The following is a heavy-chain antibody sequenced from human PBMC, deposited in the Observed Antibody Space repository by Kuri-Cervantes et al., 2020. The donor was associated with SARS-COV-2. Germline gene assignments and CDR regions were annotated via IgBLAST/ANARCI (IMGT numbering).Heavy chain of an antibody. CDR3: AKDRAPRSSDYFDY. CDR1: GFTLSSHT. J-gene: IGHJ4*02. Sequence: GESLKISCAASGFTLSSHTMNWVRQAPGKGLEWVSSISSSSSYIFYADSVKGRFTISRDNSKNTLYLQMNSLRAEDTAVYYCAKDRAPRSSDYFDYWGQGTLVTVSS. D-gene: IGHD6-25*01. CDR2: ISSSSSYI. V-gene: IGHV3-21*01.